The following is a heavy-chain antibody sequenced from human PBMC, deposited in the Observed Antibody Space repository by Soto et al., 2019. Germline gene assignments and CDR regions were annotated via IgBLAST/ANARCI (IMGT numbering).Heavy chain of an antibody. Sequence: QVQLVQSGAEVKKPGSSVKVSCKASGGTFNTYGITWVRQAPGQGLEWMGGIIPMFGTTNYAQKFQGRVTITADISTYTAYMELSGLRSEDTAVYYCAREVGYCTDGVCHEIYGMDVWGQGTTVTVSS. CDR2: IIPMFGTT. J-gene: IGHJ6*02. CDR3: AREVGYCTDGVCHEIYGMDV. D-gene: IGHD2-8*01. V-gene: IGHV1-69*06. CDR1: GGTFNTYG.